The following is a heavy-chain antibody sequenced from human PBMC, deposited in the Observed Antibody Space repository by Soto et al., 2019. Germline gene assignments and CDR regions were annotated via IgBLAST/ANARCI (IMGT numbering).Heavy chain of an antibody. CDR1: RFTFNNYW. V-gene: IGHV3-7*01. Sequence: EVQLVESGGGLVQPGGSLRLSCAASRFTFNNYWMSWVRQAPGNGLEWVANIKEDGSERHYVDSVKGRFIISRDNSKNSLYLHMNILRVVDTAVYYCARGLRGGAYALDFWGPGTTVTVSS. D-gene: IGHD2-15*01. CDR3: ARGLRGGAYALDF. CDR2: IKEDGSER. J-gene: IGHJ3*01.